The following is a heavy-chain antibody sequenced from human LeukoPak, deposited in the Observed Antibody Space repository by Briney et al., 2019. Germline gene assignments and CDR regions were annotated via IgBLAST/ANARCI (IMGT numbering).Heavy chain of an antibody. CDR1: GFTFSSNA. J-gene: IGHJ4*02. Sequence: GGSQRLSCAASGFTFSSNAMSWVRQAPGKGLEWVSAISGSGGSTYYADSVKGRFTISRDNSKKTLYLQMNSLRAEDTAVYYCAKGFVGLVVAAPFDYWGQGTLVTVSS. CDR3: AKGFVGLVVAAPFDY. V-gene: IGHV3-23*01. D-gene: IGHD6-19*01. CDR2: ISGSGGST.